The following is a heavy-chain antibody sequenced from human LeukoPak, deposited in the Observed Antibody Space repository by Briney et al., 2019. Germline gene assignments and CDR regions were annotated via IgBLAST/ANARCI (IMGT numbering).Heavy chain of an antibody. CDR3: ARDGYRGSDAL. D-gene: IGHD5-12*01. CDR1: GGSISSYY. J-gene: IGHJ4*02. V-gene: IGHV4-59*01. Sequence: SETLSLTCTVSGGSISSYYWSWIRQPPGKGLEWIGYIYYSGSTNYNPSLKSRVTISVDTSKNQFSLKLSPVTAADTAVYYCARDGYRGSDALWGQGTLVTVSS. CDR2: IYYSGST.